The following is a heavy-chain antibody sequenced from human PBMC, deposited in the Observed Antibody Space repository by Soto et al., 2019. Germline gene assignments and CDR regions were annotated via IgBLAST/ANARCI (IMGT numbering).Heavy chain of an antibody. Sequence: HQRGTRPQNLSETLSLTCAVYGGSFSGYYWSWIRQPPGKGLEWIGEINHSGSTNYNPSLKSRVTISVDTSKNQFSLKLSSVTAADTAVYYCARAKPTRGMVRGVIGPHYYYYGMDVWGQGTTVTVSS. CDR2: INHSGST. CDR1: GGSFSGYY. J-gene: IGHJ6*02. V-gene: IGHV4-34*01. D-gene: IGHD3-10*01. CDR3: ARAKPTRGMVRGVIGPHYYYYGMDV.